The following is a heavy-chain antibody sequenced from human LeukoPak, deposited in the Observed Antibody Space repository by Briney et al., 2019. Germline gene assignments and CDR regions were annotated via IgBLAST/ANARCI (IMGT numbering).Heavy chain of an antibody. Sequence: GGSLRLSCAAFGFTLSSYEMNWVRQAPGKGLEWVSYISSSGSTIYYADSVKGRFTISRENDKTSLYLQMNSLRAEDTAVYYCARGEYQLLPDYWGQGTLVTVSS. CDR1: GFTLSSYE. CDR2: ISSSGSTI. J-gene: IGHJ4*02. CDR3: ARGEYQLLPDY. D-gene: IGHD2-2*01. V-gene: IGHV3-48*03.